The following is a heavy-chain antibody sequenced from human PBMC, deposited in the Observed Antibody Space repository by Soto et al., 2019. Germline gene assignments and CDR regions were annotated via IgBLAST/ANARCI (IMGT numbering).Heavy chain of an antibody. Sequence: PSETLSLTCTVSGGSISSSSYYWGWIRQPPGKGLEWIGRIYYSGSTYYNPSLKSRVTMSADTSKNQFSLKLSSVTAADTAVYYCAGLGLGGFGDYYFDYWGRGTLVTVSS. CDR2: IYYSGST. D-gene: IGHD3-10*01. CDR3: AGLGLGGFGDYYFDY. J-gene: IGHJ4*02. CDR1: GGSISSSSYY. V-gene: IGHV4-39*01.